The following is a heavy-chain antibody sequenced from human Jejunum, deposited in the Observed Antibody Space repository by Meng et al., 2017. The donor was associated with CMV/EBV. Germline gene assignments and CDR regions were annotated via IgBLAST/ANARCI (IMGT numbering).Heavy chain of an antibody. D-gene: IGHD1-14*01. V-gene: IGHV3-23*01. CDR2: IRGSGVSA. CDR1: FSFSSYT. J-gene: IGHJ6*02. Sequence: FSFSSYTMSWVRQAPGKGLEWVSGIRGSGVSAYYTDSVKSRFTISRDNSNNTLYLEMNSLRTEDTAIYYCANLNLGAPPYYSYGMDVWGQGTTVTVSS. CDR3: ANLNLGAPPYYSYGMDV.